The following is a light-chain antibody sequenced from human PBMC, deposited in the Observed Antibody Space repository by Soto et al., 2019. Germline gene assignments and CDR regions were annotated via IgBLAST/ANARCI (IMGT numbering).Light chain of an antibody. CDR2: GAS. Sequence: EIVLTQSPGTLSLSPGERATLSCRASQSVSSSYLAWYQQKPGQAPRLLIYGASTRATGIPARFSGSGSGTDFTLTISSLQPEDSATYYCQQSYSLPYTFGQGTKVDIK. CDR1: QSVSSSY. J-gene: IGKJ2*01. V-gene: IGKV3-20*01. CDR3: QQSYSLPYT.